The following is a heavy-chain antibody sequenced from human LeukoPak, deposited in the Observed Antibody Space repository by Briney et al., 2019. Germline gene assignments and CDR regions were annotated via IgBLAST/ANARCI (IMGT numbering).Heavy chain of an antibody. D-gene: IGHD2-8*01. V-gene: IGHV4-34*01. Sequence: PSETLSLTCAVYGGSFSGYYWSWIRQPPGKGLEWIGEINHSGSTNYNPSLKSRVTISVDTSKNQFSLKLSSVTAADTAVYYCARYIVLMVYAKDAFDIWGQGTMVTVSS. CDR2: INHSGST. J-gene: IGHJ3*02. CDR3: ARYIVLMVYAKDAFDI. CDR1: GGSFSGYY.